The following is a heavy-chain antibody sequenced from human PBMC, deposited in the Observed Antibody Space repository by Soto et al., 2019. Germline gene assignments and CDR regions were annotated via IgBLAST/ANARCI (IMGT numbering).Heavy chain of an antibody. D-gene: IGHD3-3*01. CDR2: IIPILGIA. CDR3: ARDRVGKYDPPPGVDPPTPYCMDV. J-gene: IGHJ6*03. CDR1: GGTFSSYT. Sequence: SVKVSCKASGGTFSSYTISWVRQAPGQGLEWMGRIIPILGIANYAQKFQGRVTITADKSTSTAYMELSSLRSEDTAVYYCARDRVGKYDPPPGVDPPTPYCMDVWGKGTTVTVSS. V-gene: IGHV1-69*04.